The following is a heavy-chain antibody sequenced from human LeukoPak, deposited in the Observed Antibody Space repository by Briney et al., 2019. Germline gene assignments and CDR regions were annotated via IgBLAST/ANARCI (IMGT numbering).Heavy chain of an antibody. V-gene: IGHV5-51*01. CDR1: GYRFTDYW. CDR2: IYPDDSDT. CDR3: ARPLTTYDYEAFDI. D-gene: IGHD4-11*01. Sequence: GESLKISCKSSGYRFTDYWIGWVRQMPGRGLEWMGIIYPDDSDTRYSPSFQGQVTISADKSSSTAYLQWSSLKASDTAMYYCARPLTTYDYEAFDIWGQGTMVTVSS. J-gene: IGHJ3*02.